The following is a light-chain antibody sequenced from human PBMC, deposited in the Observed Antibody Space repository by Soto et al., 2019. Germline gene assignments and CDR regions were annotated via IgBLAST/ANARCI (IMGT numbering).Light chain of an antibody. CDR3: QHYNSYSEA. Sequence: IQKSETPSTRNGSVGDRVTITCRASQTIRSWLAWYQQKPGKAPKLLIYKASTLKSGVPSRFSGSGSVTEFTPTISSLLPDDFATYYCQHYNSYSEAFGQGTKVDIK. CDR1: QTIRSW. J-gene: IGKJ1*01. V-gene: IGKV1-5*03. CDR2: KAS.